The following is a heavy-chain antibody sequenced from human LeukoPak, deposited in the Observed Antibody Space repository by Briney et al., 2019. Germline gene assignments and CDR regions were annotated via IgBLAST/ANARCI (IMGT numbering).Heavy chain of an antibody. CDR1: GDSVSSNSAA. CDR3: ARERDYDTLTGTISPFDY. J-gene: IGHJ4*02. CDR2: TYYRSKWYN. V-gene: IGHV6-1*01. D-gene: IGHD3-9*01. Sequence: SQTLSLTCAISGDSVSSNSAAWNWIRQSPSRGPEWLGRTYYRSKWYNDYAVSVKSRITINPDTSKNQFSLQLNSVTPEDTAVYYCARERDYDTLTGTISPFDYWGQGTLVTVSS.